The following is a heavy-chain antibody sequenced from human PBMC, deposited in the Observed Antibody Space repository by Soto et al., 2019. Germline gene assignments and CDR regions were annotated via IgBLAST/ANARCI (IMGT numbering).Heavy chain of an antibody. D-gene: IGHD3-3*01. Sequence: GESLKISCAASGFTFSSYAMHWVRQAPGKGLEWVAVISYDGSNKYYADSVKGRFTISRDNSKNTLYLQMNSLRAEDTAVYYCARAARSYDFWSGYYDYWGQGTLVTVSS. CDR3: ARAARSYDFWSGYYDY. CDR1: GFTFSSYA. V-gene: IGHV3-30-3*01. J-gene: IGHJ4*02. CDR2: ISYDGSNK.